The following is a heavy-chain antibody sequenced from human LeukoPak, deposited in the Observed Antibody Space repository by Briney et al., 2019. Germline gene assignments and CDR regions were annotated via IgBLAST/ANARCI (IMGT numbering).Heavy chain of an antibody. D-gene: IGHD3-22*01. Sequence: GGSLRLSCEASGFPFGSYVMSWVRQAPGKGLEWVSAISGSGGSTYYADSVKGRFTISRDNSKNTLYLQMNSLRAEDTAVYYCARQPSGYHPYYFDYWGQGTLVTVSS. CDR3: ARQPSGYHPYYFDY. CDR1: GFPFGSYV. CDR2: ISGSGGST. V-gene: IGHV3-23*01. J-gene: IGHJ4*02.